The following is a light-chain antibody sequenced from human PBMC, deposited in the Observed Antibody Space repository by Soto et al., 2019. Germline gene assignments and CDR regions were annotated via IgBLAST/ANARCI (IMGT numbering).Light chain of an antibody. CDR3: SSYTSSSTSL. V-gene: IGLV2-14*01. CDR2: DVS. Sequence: QSVLTQPASVSGSPGQSITISCTGTSSDVGGYNYVSWYQQHPGKAPKLMIYDVSNRPSGVSNRFSGSKSGNTASLTISWLQAEDEADYYCSSYTSSSTSLFGTGTKVTVL. CDR1: SSDVGGYNY. J-gene: IGLJ1*01.